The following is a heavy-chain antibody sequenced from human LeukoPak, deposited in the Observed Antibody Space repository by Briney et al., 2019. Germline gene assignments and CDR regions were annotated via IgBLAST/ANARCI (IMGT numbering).Heavy chain of an antibody. V-gene: IGHV3-9*01. Sequence: GGSLRLSCEASGFTFDDFAMHWVRQTPEKGLEWVSGIGWNSGTVDYADSVMGRFTTSRDNAKNSLYLQMNSLRAEDTAVYYCARHIWYSSGWYKDYFDYWGQGTLVTVSS. CDR1: GFTFDDFA. CDR3: ARHIWYSSGWYKDYFDY. CDR2: IGWNSGTV. D-gene: IGHD6-19*01. J-gene: IGHJ4*02.